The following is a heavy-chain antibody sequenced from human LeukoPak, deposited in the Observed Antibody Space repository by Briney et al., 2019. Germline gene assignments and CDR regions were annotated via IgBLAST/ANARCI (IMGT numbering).Heavy chain of an antibody. V-gene: IGHV3-13*01. CDR2: ISTAGDT. J-gene: IGHJ4*02. CDR3: ARVGRKSRGSSSWNFDY. Sequence: GGSLRLSCAASGFTFSSYDMHWVRQATGKGLEWVSAISTAGDTYYPGSVKGRFTISRENAKNSLYLQMNSLRAGDTAVYYCARVGRKSRGSSSWNFDYWGQGTLVTVSS. D-gene: IGHD6-13*01. CDR1: GFTFSSYD.